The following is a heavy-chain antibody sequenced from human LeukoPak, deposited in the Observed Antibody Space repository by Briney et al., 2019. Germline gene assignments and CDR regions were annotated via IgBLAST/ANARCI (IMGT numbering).Heavy chain of an antibody. CDR1: GDSISSGTYY. Sequence: SQTLSLTCTVSGDSISSGTYYWSWTRQPAGKGLEWIGRVYSSGNTNYNPSLKSRVTISIDTSKNQFSLKLSSVTAADTAAYYCARGVGSSSSNWFDPWGQGTLVTVSS. D-gene: IGHD6-6*01. V-gene: IGHV4-61*02. CDR2: VYSSGNT. J-gene: IGHJ5*02. CDR3: ARGVGSSSSNWFDP.